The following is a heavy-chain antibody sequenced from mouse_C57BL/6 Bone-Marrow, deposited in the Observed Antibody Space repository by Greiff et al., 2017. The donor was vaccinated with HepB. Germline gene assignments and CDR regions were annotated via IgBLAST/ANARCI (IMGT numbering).Heavy chain of an antibody. CDR1: GFTFSSYA. Sequence: EVMLVESGGGLVKPGGSLKLSCAASGFTFSSYAMSWVRQTPEKRLEWVATISEGGSYTYYPDNVKGRFTISRDNAKNNLYLQMSHLKSEDTAMYYCASGSSFWYFDVWGTGTTVTVSS. J-gene: IGHJ1*03. CDR3: ASGSSFWYFDV. D-gene: IGHD1-1*01. V-gene: IGHV5-4*03. CDR2: ISEGGSYT.